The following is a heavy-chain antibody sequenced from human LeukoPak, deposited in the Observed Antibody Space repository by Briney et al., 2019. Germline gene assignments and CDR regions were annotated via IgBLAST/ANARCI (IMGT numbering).Heavy chain of an antibody. Sequence: ASVKVSCKPSRGTFSSYTINWVRQAPGQGLEWMGGIIPIFSTANYAQKFQGRVTITADESMTTVYTELSSLRSEDTAVYYCARDMTDLLHVFDIWGQGTMVTVSS. V-gene: IGHV1-69*13. CDR1: RGTFSSYT. CDR3: ARDMTDLLHVFDI. D-gene: IGHD3-16*01. J-gene: IGHJ3*02. CDR2: IIPIFSTA.